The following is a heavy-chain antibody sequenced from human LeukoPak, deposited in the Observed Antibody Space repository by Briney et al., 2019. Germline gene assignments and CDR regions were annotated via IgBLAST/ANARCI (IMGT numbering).Heavy chain of an antibody. V-gene: IGHV1-69*05. CDR3: ARGFYYYYYMDV. CDR2: IIPIFGTA. Sequence: SVKVSCKASGGTFSSYAISWVRQAPGQGLEWMGGIIPIFGTANYAQKFQGRVTITTDESTSTAYMELSSLRSEDTAVYYCARGFYYYYYMDVWGKGTTVTVSS. CDR1: GGTFSSYA. J-gene: IGHJ6*03.